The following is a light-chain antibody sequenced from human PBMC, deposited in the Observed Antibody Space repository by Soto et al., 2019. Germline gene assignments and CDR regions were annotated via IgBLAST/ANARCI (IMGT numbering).Light chain of an antibody. V-gene: IGKV1-5*01. CDR1: QSISSW. Sequence: DIQMTQSPSTLSASVGDRVTITCRASQSISSWLAWYQQKPGKAPKLLIYDASSLESGVPSRFSGSGSGTEFTLTISSLPPDDFATYYCQQYKSYFTFGQGTKLEIK. CDR2: DAS. CDR3: QQYKSYFT. J-gene: IGKJ2*01.